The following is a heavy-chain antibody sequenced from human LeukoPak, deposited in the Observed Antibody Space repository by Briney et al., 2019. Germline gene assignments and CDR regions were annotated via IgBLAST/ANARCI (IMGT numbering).Heavy chain of an antibody. CDR2: IYYSGST. J-gene: IGHJ4*02. CDR1: GGSISSSSYY. V-gene: IGHV4-39*02. CDR3: ARERMIVVVTAPRGFDY. Sequence: SETLSLTCTVSGGSISSSSYYWGWILQPPGKGLEWIGSIYYSGSTYYNPSLKSRVTISVDTSKNQFSLKLSSVTAADTAVYYCARERMIVVVTAPRGFDYWGQGTLVTVSS. D-gene: IGHD3-22*01.